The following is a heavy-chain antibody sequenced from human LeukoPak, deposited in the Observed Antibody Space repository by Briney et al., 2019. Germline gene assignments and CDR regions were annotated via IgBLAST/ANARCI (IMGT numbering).Heavy chain of an antibody. CDR1: GGSISSGSYY. J-gene: IGHJ5*02. CDR2: IYTSGGT. Sequence: SQTLSLTCTVSGGSISSGSYYWSWIRQPAGRGLEWIGRIYTSGGTNYNPSLKSRVTISVDTSKNQFSLKLSSVTAADTAVYYCARESVWFGELYEPYNWFDPWGQGTLVTVSS. D-gene: IGHD3-10*01. CDR3: ARESVWFGELYEPYNWFDP. V-gene: IGHV4-61*02.